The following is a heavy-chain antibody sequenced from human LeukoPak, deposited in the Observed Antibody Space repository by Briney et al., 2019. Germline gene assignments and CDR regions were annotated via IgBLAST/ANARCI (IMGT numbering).Heavy chain of an antibody. J-gene: IGHJ6*02. CDR2: MNPNSGNT. V-gene: IGHV1-8*01. CDR1: GYTFTSYD. CDR3: ARWSTAAGSYGMDV. D-gene: IGHD6-13*01. Sequence: ASVKVSCKASGYTFTSYDINWVRQATGQGLEWMGWMNPNSGNTGYAQKFQGRVTMTRNTSISTDYMELSSLRSEDTAVYYCARWSTAAGSYGMDVWGQGTTVTVSS.